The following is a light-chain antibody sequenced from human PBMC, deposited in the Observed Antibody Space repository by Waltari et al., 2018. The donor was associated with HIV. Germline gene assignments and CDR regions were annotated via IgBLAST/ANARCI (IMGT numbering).Light chain of an antibody. V-gene: IGLV3-10*01. J-gene: IGLJ3*02. CDR3: YSTESSGTHRV. CDR1: TLPKKY. Sequence: SYELTQPPSVSVSPGQTARITCSGDTLPKKYAHWYQQKSGQAPVLVIYDDIKRPSGIPGRFSGSSSGTVAILTISGAQVEDEADYYCYSTESSGTHRVFGGGTKLTVL. CDR2: DDI.